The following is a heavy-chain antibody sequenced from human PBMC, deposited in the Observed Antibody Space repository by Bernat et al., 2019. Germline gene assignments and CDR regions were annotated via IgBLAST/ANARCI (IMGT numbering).Heavy chain of an antibody. CDR2: ISNDGSTT. V-gene: IGHV3-74*01. J-gene: IGHJ5*02. CDR3: AREGSDTPYNWFDP. D-gene: IGHD5-18*01. Sequence: EVQLVESGGGLVQPGGSLRLSCAASGFTFSKYWMHWVRQAPGKGLVWVSRISNDGSTTSYADSVKGRFTISRDNAKNTLFLQMNSLSAEDTAVYFCAREGSDTPYNWFDPWGQGTLVTVSS. CDR1: GFTFSKYW.